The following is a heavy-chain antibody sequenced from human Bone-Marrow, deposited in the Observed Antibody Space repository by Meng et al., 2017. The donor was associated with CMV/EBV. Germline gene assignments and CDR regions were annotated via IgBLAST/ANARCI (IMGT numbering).Heavy chain of an antibody. D-gene: IGHD2-2*01. Sequence: GESLKISCAASGFTFSSYSMNWVRQAPGKGLEWVSSISSSSSYIYYADSVKGRFTISRDNAKNSLYLQMNSLRAEDTAVYYCARAVEYHLLYYYYGMDVWGQGTTVTVSS. CDR1: GFTFSSYS. CDR2: ISSSSSYI. J-gene: IGHJ6*02. CDR3: ARAVEYHLLYYYYGMDV. V-gene: IGHV3-21*01.